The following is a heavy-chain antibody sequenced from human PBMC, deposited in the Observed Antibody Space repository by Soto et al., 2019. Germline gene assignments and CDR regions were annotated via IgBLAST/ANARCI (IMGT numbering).Heavy chain of an antibody. J-gene: IGHJ6*02. CDR2: IKHGGTT. CDR1: GGSFSGYY. Sequence: QVQLQQWGAGLLKPSETLSLTCAVYGGSFSGYYWSWIRQPPGMGLEWMGEIKHGGTTTYNPSLRSRVTISVDTSKNQFTLKLSSVTAADTAVYYCARRGGTSVRIYGMDVWGQGTTVTVSS. V-gene: IGHV4-34*01. CDR3: ARRGGTSVRIYGMDV. D-gene: IGHD3-10*01.